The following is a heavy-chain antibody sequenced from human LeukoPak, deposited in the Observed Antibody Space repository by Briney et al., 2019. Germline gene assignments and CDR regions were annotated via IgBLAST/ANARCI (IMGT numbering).Heavy chain of an antibody. D-gene: IGHD5-12*01. V-gene: IGHV3-23*01. CDR1: GVTFSSYA. Sequence: GGSLRLSCAASGVTFSSYAMSWVRQAPGKGLEWVSATSGSGGSTYYADSVKGRFTISRDNAKNSLYLQMNSLRTEDTALYYCAKDMGGHDYRVIDYWGQGTLVTVSS. CDR2: TSGSGGST. J-gene: IGHJ4*02. CDR3: AKDMGGHDYRVIDY.